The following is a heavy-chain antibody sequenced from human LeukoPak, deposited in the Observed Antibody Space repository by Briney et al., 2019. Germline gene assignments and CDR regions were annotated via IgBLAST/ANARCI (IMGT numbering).Heavy chain of an antibody. J-gene: IGHJ4*02. CDR3: ATSSGAPGNM. D-gene: IGHD2-8*02. CDR1: GVYW. Sequence: GGSLRLSCAVSGVYWMSWVRQAPGKGLEWVANINQDGSVIYYVDSVKGRFTISRDNAKNSLYLQMNSLRAEDTGVYYCATSSGAPGNMWGQGTLVTV. V-gene: IGHV3-7*01. CDR2: INQDGSVI.